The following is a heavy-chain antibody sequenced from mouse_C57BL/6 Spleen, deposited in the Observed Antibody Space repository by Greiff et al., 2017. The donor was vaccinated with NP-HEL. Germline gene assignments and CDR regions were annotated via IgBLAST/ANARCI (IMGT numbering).Heavy chain of an antibody. Sequence: VQLQESGAELARPGASVKLSCKASGYTFTSFGISWVKQRTGQGLEWIGEIYPRSGNTYYNGKFKGKATLTADKSSSTAYMKLRSLTSEDSAVYFCTREGDYDGDYYAMDYWGQGTSVTVSS. J-gene: IGHJ4*01. V-gene: IGHV1-81*01. CDR1: GYTFTSFG. CDR3: TREGDYDGDYYAMDY. CDR2: IYPRSGNT. D-gene: IGHD2-4*01.